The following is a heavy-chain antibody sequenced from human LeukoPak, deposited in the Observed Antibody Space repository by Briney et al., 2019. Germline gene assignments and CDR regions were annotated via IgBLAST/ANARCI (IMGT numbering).Heavy chain of an antibody. CDR1: GFTFSSYA. D-gene: IGHD2-15*01. CDR3: LGYCSGGSCYSGGY. V-gene: IGHV3-23*01. Sequence: GGSLRLSCAASGFTFSSYAMSWVRQAPGKGLEWVSTISGSGSSTYYADSVKGRFTISRDNSKDTLYPQMNSLRAEDTAVYYCLGYCSGGSCYSGGYWGQGTLVTVSS. J-gene: IGHJ4*02. CDR2: ISGSGSST.